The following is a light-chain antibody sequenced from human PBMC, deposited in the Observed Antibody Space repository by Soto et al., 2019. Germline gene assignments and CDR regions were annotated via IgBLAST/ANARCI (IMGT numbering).Light chain of an antibody. Sequence: EIVMTQSPATLSVSPGERATLSCRASQSVSSNLAWYQQKPGQAPRLLIYGASTRATGITATFSGSGSGTEFTLSISSLHSEDFAVYYCQQYNDWPCTFDQATNLEIK. CDR1: QSVSSN. CDR3: QQYNDWPCT. V-gene: IGKV3-15*01. CDR2: GAS. J-gene: IGKJ2*02.